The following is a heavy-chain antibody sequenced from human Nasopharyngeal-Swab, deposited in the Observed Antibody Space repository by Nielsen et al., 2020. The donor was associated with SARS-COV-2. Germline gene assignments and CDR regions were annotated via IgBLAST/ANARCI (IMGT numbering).Heavy chain of an antibody. CDR1: GFPFTNYG. J-gene: IGHJ4*02. CDR2: ISYDGSNQ. CDR3: AKARDSSIWYRNYFDC. Sequence: GESLKISCAASGFPFTNYGVHWVRQAPGKGLERVAAISYDGSNQYYADSVKGRFTISRDNSENTLYLQLSSLRTDDTAMYYCAKARDSSIWYRNYFDCWGQGTLVTVSS. V-gene: IGHV3-30*18. D-gene: IGHD6-13*01.